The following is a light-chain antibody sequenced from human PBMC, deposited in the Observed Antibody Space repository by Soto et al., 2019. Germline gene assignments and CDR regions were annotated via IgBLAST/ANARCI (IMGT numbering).Light chain of an antibody. Sequence: QSALTQPASVSGSPGQSITIPCTGTSSDVGGYNYVSWYQEHPGKAPKLMIYDVSNRPSGVSNRFFGSKSGNTASLTISGLQAEDEADYYCSSYTTDSPYVFATGTKVTVL. V-gene: IGLV2-14*01. CDR2: DVS. CDR3: SSYTTDSPYV. J-gene: IGLJ1*01. CDR1: SSDVGGYNY.